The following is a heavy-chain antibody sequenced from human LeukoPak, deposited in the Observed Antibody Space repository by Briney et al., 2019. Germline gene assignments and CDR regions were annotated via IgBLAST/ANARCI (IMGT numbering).Heavy chain of an antibody. J-gene: IGHJ5*02. CDR2: ISGSDATT. CDR3: ARDHPPIVGAAKATTFDP. Sequence: GGSLRLSCAASGFTFSSYAMGWVRQPPGKGLEWVSSISGSDATTYYADSVKGRFTISRDNSNKTVYLQINSLRADDTAIFYCARDHPPIVGAAKATTFDPWGQGTQVTVSS. V-gene: IGHV3-23*01. CDR1: GFTFSSYA. D-gene: IGHD1-26*01.